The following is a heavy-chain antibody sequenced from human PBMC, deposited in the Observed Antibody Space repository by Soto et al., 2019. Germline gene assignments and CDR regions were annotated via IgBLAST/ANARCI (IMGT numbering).Heavy chain of an antibody. Sequence: SETLSLTCTVSGGSISSSSYYGGWIRQPPGKGLEWIGSIYYSGSTYYNPSLKSRVTISVDTSKNQFSLKLSSVTAADTAVYYCARREFYDFWSGDGYFDLWGRGTLVTVSS. V-gene: IGHV4-39*01. CDR1: GGSISSSSYY. CDR3: ARREFYDFWSGDGYFDL. CDR2: IYYSGST. D-gene: IGHD3-3*01. J-gene: IGHJ2*01.